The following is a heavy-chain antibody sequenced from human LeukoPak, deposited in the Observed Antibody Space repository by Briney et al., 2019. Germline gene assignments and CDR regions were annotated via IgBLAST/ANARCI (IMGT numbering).Heavy chain of an antibody. V-gene: IGHV3-21*01. J-gene: IGHJ3*02. CDR1: GFTFSSYS. CDR3: GGDGYNYYAFDI. CDR2: ISSSSSYI. Sequence: PGGSLRLSCAASGFTFSSYSMNWVRQAPGKGLGWVSSISSSSSYIYYADSVKGRFTISRDNSKNTLYLQMNSLRAEDTAVYYCGGDGYNYYAFDIWGQGTMVTVSS. D-gene: IGHD5-24*01.